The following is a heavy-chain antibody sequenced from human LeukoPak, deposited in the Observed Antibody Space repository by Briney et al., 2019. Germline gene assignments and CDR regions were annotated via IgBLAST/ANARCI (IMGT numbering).Heavy chain of an antibody. D-gene: IGHD4-11*01. CDR3: ARVRFTVRKENWFDP. Sequence: SETLSLTCTVSGYSISSGYYWGWTRQPPGKGLEWIGSIYHSGSTYYNPSLKSRVTISVDTSKNQFSLKLSSVTAADTAVYYCARVRFTVRKENWFDPWGQGTLVTVSS. CDR1: GYSISSGYY. J-gene: IGHJ5*02. V-gene: IGHV4-38-2*02. CDR2: IYHSGST.